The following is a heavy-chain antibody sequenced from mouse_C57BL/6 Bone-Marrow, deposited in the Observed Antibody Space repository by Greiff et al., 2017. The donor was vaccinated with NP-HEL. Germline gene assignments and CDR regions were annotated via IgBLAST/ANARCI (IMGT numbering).Heavy chain of an antibody. J-gene: IGHJ1*03. V-gene: IGHV1-66*01. Sequence: VQLQESGPELVKPGASVKISCKASGYSFTSYYIHWVKQRPGQGLEWIGWIYPGSGNTKYNEKFKGKATLTADTSSSTAYMQLSSLTSEDSAVYYCARYYYRPRYWYFDVWGTGTTVTVSS. CDR3: ARYYYRPRYWYFDV. D-gene: IGHD1-1*01. CDR2: IYPGSGNT. CDR1: GYSFTSYY.